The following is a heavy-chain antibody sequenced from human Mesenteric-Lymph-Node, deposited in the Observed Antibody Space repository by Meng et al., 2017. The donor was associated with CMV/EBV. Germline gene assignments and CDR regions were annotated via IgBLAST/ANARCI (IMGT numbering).Heavy chain of an antibody. Sequence: SLKISCAASGFTFDDYAMHWVRQAPGKGLEWVSGISWNSGSIAYADSVKGRFTISRDNSKNTLYLQMNSLRAEDTAVYYCARGGHGSGSYYNDFDYWGQGTLVTVSS. D-gene: IGHD3-10*01. J-gene: IGHJ4*02. V-gene: IGHV3-9*01. CDR3: ARGGHGSGSYYNDFDY. CDR1: GFTFDDYA. CDR2: ISWNSGSI.